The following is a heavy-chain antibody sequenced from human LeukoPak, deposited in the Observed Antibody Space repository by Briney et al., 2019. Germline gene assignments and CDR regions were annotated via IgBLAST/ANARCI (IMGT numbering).Heavy chain of an antibody. CDR3: ARDFVVVVAATSFNWLDP. Sequence: VGSLRLSCAASGLTFSSYWMSWVPQAPGKGLEWVANIKQDGSEKYYVDSVKGRFTISRENAKNSLYLQMNSLRAGDRAMYYCARDFVVVVAATSFNWLDPGSQDTLVTVSS. CDR2: IKQDGSEK. D-gene: IGHD2-15*01. V-gene: IGHV3-7*01. J-gene: IGHJ5*02. CDR1: GLTFSSYW.